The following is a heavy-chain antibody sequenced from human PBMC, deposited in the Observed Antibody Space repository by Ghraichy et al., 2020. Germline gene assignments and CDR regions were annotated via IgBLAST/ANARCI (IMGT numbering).Heavy chain of an antibody. Sequence: LSLTCAASGFTFSRLHMSWVRQAPGKGLEWVSSIDGSGGETHYADFVKGRFTISRDNSRNTLYLQMNSLGVEDTAVYYCAKDLSVTEAADWFDPSDQGNLVTVSS. CDR2: IDGSGGET. CDR3: AKDLSVTEAADWFDP. CDR1: GFTFSRLH. D-gene: IGHD5/OR15-5a*01. V-gene: IGHV3-23*01. J-gene: IGHJ5*02.